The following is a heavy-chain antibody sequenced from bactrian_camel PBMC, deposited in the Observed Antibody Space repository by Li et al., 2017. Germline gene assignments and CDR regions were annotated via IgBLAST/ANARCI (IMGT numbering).Heavy chain of an antibody. J-gene: IGHJ4*01. CDR3: AADSGTKVGMTSSRALSTKNYNY. CDR1: GLAFEDYS. D-gene: IGHD2*01. Sequence: QVQLVESGGGSVQAGGSLRLSCTVAGLAFEDYSMAWFRQAPGKEREGVAAIVPGGRTTRYLNSDVEGRFAISRDDIKNTVYLQMNSLKPEDTATYYCAADSGTKVGMTSSRALSTKNYNYWGQGTQVTVS. V-gene: IGHV3S63*01. CDR2: IVPGGRTT.